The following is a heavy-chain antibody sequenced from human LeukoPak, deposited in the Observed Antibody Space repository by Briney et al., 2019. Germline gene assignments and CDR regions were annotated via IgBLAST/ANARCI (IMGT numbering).Heavy chain of an antibody. CDR3: AELGITMIGGV. V-gene: IGHV3-30*02. CDR1: RFSFSSYG. CDR2: LQYDRTNV. J-gene: IGHJ6*04. Sequence: GGSLRLSCAASRFSFSSYGMHWVRQAPGKGLEWVAYLQYDRTNVQYADSVRGRFTISRDNAKNSLYLQMNSLRAEDTAVYYCAELGITMIGGVWGKGTTVTISS. D-gene: IGHD3-10*02.